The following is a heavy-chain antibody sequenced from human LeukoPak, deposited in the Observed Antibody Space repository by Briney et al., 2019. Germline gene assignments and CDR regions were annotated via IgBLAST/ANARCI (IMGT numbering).Heavy chain of an antibody. Sequence: GGSLRLSCAASGITFSSYWMSWVRQAPRKGLEWVANINQDGSEKNCVDSVKGRFTISRDNAKNSLYLQMNSLRAEDTAVYYCARGDGYNYHLDYWGQGALVTVSS. J-gene: IGHJ4*02. V-gene: IGHV3-7*05. CDR2: INQDGSEK. CDR3: ARGDGYNYHLDY. D-gene: IGHD5-24*01. CDR1: GITFSSYW.